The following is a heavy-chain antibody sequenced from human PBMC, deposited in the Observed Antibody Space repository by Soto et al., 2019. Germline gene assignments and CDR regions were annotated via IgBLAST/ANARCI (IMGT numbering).Heavy chain of an antibody. D-gene: IGHD3-16*01. CDR2: ISAYNGST. CDR3: ARVMITFGGVSD. J-gene: IGHJ4*02. CDR1: GYTSTSYG. V-gene: IGHV1-18*01. Sequence: ASAKVSCKASGYTSTSYGISWVRQAPGQGLEWMGWISAYNGSTNYAQKLQGRVTMTTDTSTSTAYMELRSLRSDDTAVYYCARVMITFGGVSDWGQGTLVTVSS.